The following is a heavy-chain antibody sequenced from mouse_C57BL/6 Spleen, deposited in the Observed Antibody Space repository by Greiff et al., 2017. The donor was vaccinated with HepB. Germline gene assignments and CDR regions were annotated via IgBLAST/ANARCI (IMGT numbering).Heavy chain of an antibody. Sequence: VQLQQSGAELVRPGASVKLSCTASGFNIKDDYMHWVKQRPEQGLEWIGWIDPENGDTEYASKFQGKATITADTSSNTAYLQLSSLTSEDTAVYYCTGLRRRYFDVWGTGTTVTVSS. J-gene: IGHJ1*03. CDR3: TGLRRRYFDV. CDR2: IDPENGDT. CDR1: GFNIKDDY. D-gene: IGHD2-4*01. V-gene: IGHV14-4*01.